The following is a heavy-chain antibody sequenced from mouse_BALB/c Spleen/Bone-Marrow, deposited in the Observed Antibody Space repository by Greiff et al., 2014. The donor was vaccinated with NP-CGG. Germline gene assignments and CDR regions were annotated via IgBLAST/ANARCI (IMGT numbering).Heavy chain of an antibody. CDR3: ARWDYGTRFYFDY. Sequence: EVKVVESGPELVRPGASVKMSCKASGYTFTDYVIHWVKQKPGQGLEWIGYIIPFNDGTKYNEKFKGKATLTSDKSSTTTYMELSSLTSEDSAVYFCARWDYGTRFYFDYWGQGTTLTVSS. CDR2: IIPFNDGT. CDR1: GYTFTDYV. J-gene: IGHJ2*01. V-gene: IGHV1-14*01. D-gene: IGHD1-1*01.